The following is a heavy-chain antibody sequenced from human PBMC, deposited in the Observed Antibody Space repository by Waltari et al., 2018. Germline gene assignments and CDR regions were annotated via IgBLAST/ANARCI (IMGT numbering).Heavy chain of an antibody. D-gene: IGHD3-3*01. V-gene: IGHV1-2*02. CDR1: GYTFTGYY. Sequence: QVQLVQSGAEVKKPGASVKVSCKASGYTFTGYYMHWVRQAPGQGLEWMGWINPNSGGTNYAQKFQGRVTMTRDTSISTAYMELSRLRSDDTAVYYCARDQPPRATIFWSGYYLNYGMDVWGQGTTVTVSS. J-gene: IGHJ6*02. CDR2: INPNSGGT. CDR3: ARDQPPRATIFWSGYYLNYGMDV.